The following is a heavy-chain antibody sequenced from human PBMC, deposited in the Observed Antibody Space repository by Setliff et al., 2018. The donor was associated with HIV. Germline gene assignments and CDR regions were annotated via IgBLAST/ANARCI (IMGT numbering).Heavy chain of an antibody. CDR1: GFTFRNAW. CDR3: TQLGSSRY. V-gene: IGHV3-15*01. CDR2: IKSKGDGGTT. Sequence: GGSLRLSCGASGFTFRNAWMNWVRQAPGKGLEWVGRIKSKGDGGTTEFVAPVKGRFTISRDDSKNTLYLQVNSLKTEDTAVYYCTQLGSSRYWGQGTLVTVSS. D-gene: IGHD1-26*01. J-gene: IGHJ4*02.